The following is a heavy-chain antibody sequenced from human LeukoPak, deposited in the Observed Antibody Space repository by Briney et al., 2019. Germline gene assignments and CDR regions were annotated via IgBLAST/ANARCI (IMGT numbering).Heavy chain of an antibody. D-gene: IGHD1-26*01. CDR1: GDSISNYH. Sequence: PSETLSLTCIVSGDSISNYHWSWIRQPPGKRLEWIGYIHYSGTTNYNPSLRSRVTISVDMSRNQFSLKLNSVTAADTAVYYCAREVEWELLSEYYFDYWGQGTLVTVSS. CDR2: IHYSGTT. CDR3: AREVEWELLSEYYFDY. J-gene: IGHJ4*02. V-gene: IGHV4-59*01.